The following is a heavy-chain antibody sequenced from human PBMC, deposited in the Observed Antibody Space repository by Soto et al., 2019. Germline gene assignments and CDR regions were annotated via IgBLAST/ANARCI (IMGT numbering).Heavy chain of an antibody. CDR2: INDDGSRT. Sequence: EVQLVESGGGLVQPGGSLRLSCAASGFTLSNFWMHWVRQVPGKGLVWVSRINDDGSRTKYADSVEGRLTISTDNAKNTLYLQMDTLRVDDTAVYYCVRDHHDYDFWSGNPRGSFDLLGRGALVTVYS. D-gene: IGHD3-3*01. V-gene: IGHV3-74*01. J-gene: IGHJ2*01. CDR1: GFTLSNFW. CDR3: VRDHHDYDFWSGNPRGSFDL.